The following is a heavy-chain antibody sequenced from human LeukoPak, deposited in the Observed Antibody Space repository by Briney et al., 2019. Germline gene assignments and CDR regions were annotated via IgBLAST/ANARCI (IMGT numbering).Heavy chain of an antibody. Sequence: PGGSLRLSCATSGCTFNDHYVDWVRQAPGKGLEWVAFIRYDGSNKFYADSVKGRFTISRDNSKNTLYLQVNSLRAEDRAVYYCEANFWSGYYGPWGQGTLVTVSS. CDR3: EANFWSGYYGP. CDR1: GCTFNDHY. V-gene: IGHV3-30*02. CDR2: IRYDGSNK. J-gene: IGHJ5*02. D-gene: IGHD3-3*01.